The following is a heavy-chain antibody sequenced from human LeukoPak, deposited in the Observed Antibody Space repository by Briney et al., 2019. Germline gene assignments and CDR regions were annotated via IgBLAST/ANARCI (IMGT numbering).Heavy chain of an antibody. CDR1: GFTFSSYA. J-gene: IGHJ5*02. D-gene: IGHD4-17*01. V-gene: IGHV3-23*01. CDR3: AKGDDYGDYSWFDP. Sequence: GGSLRLSCAASGFTFSSYAMSGVRQAPGKGLEWVSAISGSGGSTYYADSVKGRFTISRDNSKNTLYLQMNSLRAEDTAVYYCAKGDDYGDYSWFDPWGQGTLVTVSS. CDR2: ISGSGGST.